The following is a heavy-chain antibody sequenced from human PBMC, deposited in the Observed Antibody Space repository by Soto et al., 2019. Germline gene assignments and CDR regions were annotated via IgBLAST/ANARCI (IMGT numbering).Heavy chain of an antibody. J-gene: IGHJ5*02. D-gene: IGHD1-1*01. V-gene: IGHV4-31*03. CDR3: AKNETTRPWCAP. Sequence: QVQLQESGPGLVKPSQTLSLTCTVSGGSISNGNYYWSWIRQLPGKGLEWIGNIYYIGTTSYNPSLKSRVSMSIDTSKNQFSLKVRSVVAADTAIYYCAKNETTRPWCAPWGQGTLVIVSS. CDR1: GGSISNGNYY. CDR2: IYYIGTT.